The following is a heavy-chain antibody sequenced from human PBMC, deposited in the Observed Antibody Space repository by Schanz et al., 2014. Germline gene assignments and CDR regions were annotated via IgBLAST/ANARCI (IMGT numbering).Heavy chain of an antibody. J-gene: IGHJ4*02. CDR3: ATAVRVTGFDY. V-gene: IGHV3-9*01. D-gene: IGHD1-20*01. CDR1: GFTFSSYG. Sequence: VQLVESGGGVVQPGRSLRLSCATSGFTFSSYGMHWVRQAPGKGLEWVSGISWNSVSIGYADSVKGRFTISRDNAKNSLYLQMNSLRVDDTAVYYCATAVRVTGFDYWGQGTLVTVSS. CDR2: ISWNSVSI.